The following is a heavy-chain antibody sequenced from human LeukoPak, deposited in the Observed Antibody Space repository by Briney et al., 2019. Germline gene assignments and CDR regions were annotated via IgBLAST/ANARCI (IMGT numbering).Heavy chain of an antibody. CDR2: IYHSGST. J-gene: IGHJ2*01. V-gene: IGHV4-38-2*02. D-gene: IGHD6-19*01. Sequence: SETLSLTCTVSGYSISSGYYWGWIRQPPGKGLEWIGSIYHSGSTYYNPSLKSRVTISVDTSKNQFSLKLSSVTAADTAVYYCASSPDSSGWWTWYFDLWGRGTLVTVSS. CDR3: ASSPDSSGWWTWYFDL. CDR1: GYSISSGYY.